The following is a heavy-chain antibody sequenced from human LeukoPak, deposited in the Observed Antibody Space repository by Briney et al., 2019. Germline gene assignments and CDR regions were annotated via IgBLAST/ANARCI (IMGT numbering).Heavy chain of an antibody. CDR3: ARAQALQYQLLVDY. D-gene: IGHD2-2*01. Sequence: ASVKVSCKASGYTFTSYGISWVRQAPGQGLEWMGWISAYNGNTNYAQKLQGRVTMTTDTSTSTAYMELRSLRSDDTAVYYCARAQALQYQLLVDYWGQGTLVTVSS. J-gene: IGHJ4*02. CDR1: GYTFTSYG. V-gene: IGHV1-18*01. CDR2: ISAYNGNT.